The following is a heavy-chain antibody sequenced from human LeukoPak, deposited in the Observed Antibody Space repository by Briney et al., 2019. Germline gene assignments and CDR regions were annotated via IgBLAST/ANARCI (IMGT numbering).Heavy chain of an antibody. V-gene: IGHV1-69*05. Sequence: SVKVSCKASGYTFTTYGISWVRQAPRQGLEWMGRIIPIFGTANYAQRFQGRVTITTDESTSTAYMELSSLRSEDTAVYYCARTKGFWSGKEVEYYFDYWGQGTLVTVSS. D-gene: IGHD3-3*01. CDR2: IIPIFGTA. CDR1: GYTFTTYG. J-gene: IGHJ4*02. CDR3: ARTKGFWSGKEVEYYFDY.